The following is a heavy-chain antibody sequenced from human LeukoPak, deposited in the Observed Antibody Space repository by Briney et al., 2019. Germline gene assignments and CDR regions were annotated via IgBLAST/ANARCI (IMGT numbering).Heavy chain of an antibody. CDR1: GFTFSSYE. Sequence: GGSLRLSCAASGFTFSSYEMNWVRQAPEKGLEWVSYISSSGSTIYYADSVKGRFTISRDNAKNSLYLQMNSLRAEDTAVYYCAREYLEYYYDSSGYYDYWGQGTLVTVSS. CDR2: ISSSGSTI. V-gene: IGHV3-48*03. CDR3: AREYLEYYYDSSGYYDY. J-gene: IGHJ4*02. D-gene: IGHD3-22*01.